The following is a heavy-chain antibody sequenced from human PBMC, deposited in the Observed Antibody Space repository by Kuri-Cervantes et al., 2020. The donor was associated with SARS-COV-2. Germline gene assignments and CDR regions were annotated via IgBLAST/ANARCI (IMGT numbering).Heavy chain of an antibody. CDR2: IGSSISTI. CDR1: GFTFSSYS. V-gene: IGHV3-48*01. Sequence: LSLTCAASGFTFSSYSMNWVRQAPGKGLEWVSNIGSSISTIYHADSVKGRFTVSRDNAKNSLYLQMNSLRAEDTAVYYCARAPLSHSNAQPLWFDYWGQGTLVTVSS. CDR3: ARAPLSHSNAQPLWFDY. J-gene: IGHJ4*02. D-gene: IGHD4-11*01.